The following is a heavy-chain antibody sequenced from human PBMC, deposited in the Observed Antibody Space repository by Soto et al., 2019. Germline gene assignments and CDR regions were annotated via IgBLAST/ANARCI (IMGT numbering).Heavy chain of an antibody. CDR3: ARELAASWDY. D-gene: IGHD6-25*01. J-gene: IGHJ4*02. V-gene: IGHV4-61*01. CDR2: IYYSGST. CDR1: DGSSSSGSYY. Sequence: SLPTSVTCRVADGSSSSGSYYWIWIRQPPGKGLEWIGYIYYSGSTNYNPSLKSRVTISVDKSKNQFSLKLSSVTAADTAVYYCARELAASWDYWGQGTLVTVSS.